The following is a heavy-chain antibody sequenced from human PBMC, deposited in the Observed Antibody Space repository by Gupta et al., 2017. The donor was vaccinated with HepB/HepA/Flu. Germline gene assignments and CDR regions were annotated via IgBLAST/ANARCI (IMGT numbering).Heavy chain of an antibody. CDR2: IKQAGSEK. D-gene: IGHD2-2*01. CDR3: VRSSRYCSSTSCSDFDY. CDR1: GFTLRNFW. V-gene: IGHV3-7*01. J-gene: IGHJ4*02. Sequence: EVQLVESGGGLVQPGGSLRLSCAASGFTLRNFWMSWVRQAPGKGLEWVANIKQAGSEKYYVDSVKARFTISRDNAKNSLYLQMNSLRAEDTAVYYCVRSSRYCSSTSCSDFDYWGQGTLVTVSS.